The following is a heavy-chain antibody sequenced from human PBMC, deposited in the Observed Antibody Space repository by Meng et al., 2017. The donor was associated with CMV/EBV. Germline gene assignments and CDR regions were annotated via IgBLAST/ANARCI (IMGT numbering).Heavy chain of an antibody. CDR3: ARDFETTMVREVIGY. CDR1: GFTFSSYA. Sequence: SGFTFSSYALHWVRQAPGKGLEWMAVISYDGSDKYYADTVKSRITISRDNSKNTLYLQMNSLRAEDTAVYYCARDFETTMVREVIGYWGQGTLVTVSS. V-gene: IGHV3-30*04. J-gene: IGHJ4*02. D-gene: IGHD3-10*01. CDR2: ISYDGSDK.